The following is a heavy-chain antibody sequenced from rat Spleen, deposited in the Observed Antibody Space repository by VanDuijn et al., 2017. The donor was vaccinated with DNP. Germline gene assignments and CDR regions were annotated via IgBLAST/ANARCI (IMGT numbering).Heavy chain of an antibody. CDR1: GYSITSNY. V-gene: IGHV3-1*01. Sequence: EVQLQESGPGLVKPSQSLSLTCSVTGYSITSNYWGWIRQFPGKKLEYIGHISYSGSTTYNPSLKSRISVTRDTSKNQFFLQLTSVTTEDTATYYCARWTYYFDYWGQGVVVTVSS. CDR3: ARWTYYFDY. J-gene: IGHJ2*01. CDR2: ISYSGST.